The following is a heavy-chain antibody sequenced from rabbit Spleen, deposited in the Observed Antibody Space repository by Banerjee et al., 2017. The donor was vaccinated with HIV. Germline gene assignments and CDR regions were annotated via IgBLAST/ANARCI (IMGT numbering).Heavy chain of an antibody. V-gene: IGHV1S45*01. CDR3: ARDLAGVIGWNFNL. D-gene: IGHD4-1*01. CDR2: INTAPGKG. Sequence: QEQLVESGGGLFQPEGSLTLPSKASRFSFIDRALFSWFPQAPGKGLEWIACINTAPGKGVYANWAKGRFTISRTSSTTVTLQMTSLTAADTATYFCARDLAGVIGWNFNLWGPGTLVTVS. CDR1: RFSFIDRAL. J-gene: IGHJ4*01.